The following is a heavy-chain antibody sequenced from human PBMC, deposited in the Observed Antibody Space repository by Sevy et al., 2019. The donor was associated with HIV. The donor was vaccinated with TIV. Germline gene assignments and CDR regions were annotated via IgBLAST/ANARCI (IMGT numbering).Heavy chain of an antibody. CDR3: AKDQDYYDSSGSGAYYYYYCYGMDV. V-gene: IGHV3-23*01. CDR2: ISGSGGST. D-gene: IGHD3-22*01. J-gene: IGHJ6*02. CDR1: GFTFSSYA. Sequence: GGSLRLSCAASGFTFSSYAMSWVRQAPGKGLEWVSAISGSGGSTYYADSVKGRFTISRDNSRNTLYLQMNSLRAEDMAVYYCAKDQDYYDSSGSGAYYYYYCYGMDVWGQGTTVTVSS.